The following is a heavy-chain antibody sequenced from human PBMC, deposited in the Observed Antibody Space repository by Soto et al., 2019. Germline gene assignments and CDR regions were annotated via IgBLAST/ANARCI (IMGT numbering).Heavy chain of an antibody. D-gene: IGHD3-10*01. V-gene: IGHV1-69*08. CDR2: IIPILGIA. CDR3: ARDGSTLNYYGSGSYYMS. J-gene: IGHJ4*02. CDR1: GGTFSSYT. Sequence: QVQLVQSGAEVKKPGSSVKVSCKASGGTFSSYTISWVRQAPGQGLEWMGRIIPILGIAHYAQKFQGRVTITADKSTSTAYMELSSLRSEDTAVYYCARDGSTLNYYGSGSYYMSWGQGTLVTVSS.